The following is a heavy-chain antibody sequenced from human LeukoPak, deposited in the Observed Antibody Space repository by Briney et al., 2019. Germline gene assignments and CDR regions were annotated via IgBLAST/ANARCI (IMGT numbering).Heavy chain of an antibody. J-gene: IGHJ4*02. CDR1: GFTFSDYS. CDR3: ARGSPPGD. CDR2: ISTNTDFT. Sequence: PGGSLRLSCAASGFTFSDYSMTWIRRAPGKGLEWVSYISTNTDFTNYADSVRGRFTISRDNAKNSLFLQMNNLRAEDTAVCYCARGSPPGDWGQGTLVIVAS. D-gene: IGHD3-16*01. V-gene: IGHV3-11*03.